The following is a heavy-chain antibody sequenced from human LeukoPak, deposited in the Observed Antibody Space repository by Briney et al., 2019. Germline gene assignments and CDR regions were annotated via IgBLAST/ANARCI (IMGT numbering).Heavy chain of an antibody. D-gene: IGHD2-15*01. Sequence: SDTLSLTCAVSGGSISGGYSWSWIRQPPGKGLEWIGYIYHSGSTYYNPSLKSRVTISVDRSKNQFSLKLSSVTAADTAVYYCAGGYCSGGTCSWFDPWGQGTLVTVSS. CDR3: AGGYCSGGTCSWFDP. V-gene: IGHV4-30-2*01. CDR2: IYHSGST. CDR1: GGSISGGYS. J-gene: IGHJ5*02.